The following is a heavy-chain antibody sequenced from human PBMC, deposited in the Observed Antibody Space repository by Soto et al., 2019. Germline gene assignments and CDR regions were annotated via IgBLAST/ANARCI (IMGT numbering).Heavy chain of an antibody. J-gene: IGHJ5*02. CDR2: IIPIAAIA. CDR3: ARGSTIVRGAPSWFDP. D-gene: IGHD3-10*01. CDR1: GGTFSRYT. V-gene: IGHV1-69*02. Sequence: QVQLVQSGAEVKKPGSSVKVSCKASGGTFSRYTINWVRQAPGQGLEWMGRIIPIAAIANYTQKCQGRVTITMDKSSTAAYMELSSLRSDDTAVYSCARGSTIVRGAPSWFDPWGQGTLVTVSS.